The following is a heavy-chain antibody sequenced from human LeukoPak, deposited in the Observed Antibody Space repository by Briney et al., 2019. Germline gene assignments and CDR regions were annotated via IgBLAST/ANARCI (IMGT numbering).Heavy chain of an antibody. J-gene: IGHJ4*02. CDR3: ARDGWIDY. D-gene: IGHD2-15*01. Sequence: GGSLRLSCAASGFTFSSYSMNWVRQAPGKGLEWVSCISGDISHIYYADSVKGRFTISRDNAKNSLSLQMNSLRVEDTAVYYCARDGWIDYWGQGTLVTVSS. V-gene: IGHV3-21*01. CDR2: ISGDISHI. CDR1: GFTFSSYS.